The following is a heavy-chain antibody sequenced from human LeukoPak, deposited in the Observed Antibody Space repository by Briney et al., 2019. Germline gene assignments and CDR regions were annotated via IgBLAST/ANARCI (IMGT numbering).Heavy chain of an antibody. J-gene: IGHJ4*02. CDR1: GYTFTGYY. D-gene: IGHD1-26*01. V-gene: IGHV1-2*02. CDR2: INPNSGGT. Sequence: ASVKVSCKASGYTFTGYYMHWVRQAPGQGLEWMGWINPNSGGTNYAQEFQGRVTITRDTSASTAYMELSSLRSEDMAVYYCARGGGIVGATLGDWGQGTLVTVSS. CDR3: ARGGGIVGATLGD.